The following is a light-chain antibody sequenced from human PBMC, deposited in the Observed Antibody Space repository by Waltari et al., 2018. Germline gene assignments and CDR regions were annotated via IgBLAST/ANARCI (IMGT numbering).Light chain of an antibody. CDR2: RNS. J-gene: IGLJ3*02. Sequence: QSVLTQPPSASGTPGQSVTISCSGSTSNIGVNFVYWYQQFPGTAPKRLIYRNSQLPSGVPDRFSGSKSGTSASLSISGLRSEDEANYYCAAWDDSLSGPVFGGGTELTVL. V-gene: IGLV1-47*01. CDR3: AAWDDSLSGPV. CDR1: TSNIGVNF.